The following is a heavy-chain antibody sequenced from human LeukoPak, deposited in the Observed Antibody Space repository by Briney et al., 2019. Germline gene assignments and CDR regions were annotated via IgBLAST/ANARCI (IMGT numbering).Heavy chain of an antibody. J-gene: IGHJ4*02. CDR3: SRDYGAGSSRFEY. CDR1: GYTFITDG. Sequence: ASVKVSCKASGYTFITDGISWLRQAPGEGLEWMGWISAYSGNTNYAQRFQSRVTMTTDTSTSTAYMELRSLRSDDTAVYYCSRDYGAGSSRFEYWGQGTLVTVSS. V-gene: IGHV1-18*01. D-gene: IGHD3-10*01. CDR2: ISAYSGNT.